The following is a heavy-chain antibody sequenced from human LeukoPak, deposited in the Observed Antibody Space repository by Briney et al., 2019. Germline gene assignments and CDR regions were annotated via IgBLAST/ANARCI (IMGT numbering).Heavy chain of an antibody. Sequence: GGSLRLSCAASGFTFSNYGMHWVRQAPGKGLEWVAVISYDGSNKYYADSVKGRFTISRDNSKNTLYLQMNSLRAEDTAVYYCAKVAPGGFWSGYYDYWGQGTLVTVSS. CDR3: AKVAPGGFWSGYYDY. CDR2: ISYDGSNK. D-gene: IGHD3-3*01. J-gene: IGHJ4*02. CDR1: GFTFSNYG. V-gene: IGHV3-30*18.